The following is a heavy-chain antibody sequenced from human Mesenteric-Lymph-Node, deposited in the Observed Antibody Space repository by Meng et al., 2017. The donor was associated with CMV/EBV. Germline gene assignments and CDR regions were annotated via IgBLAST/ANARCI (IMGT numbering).Heavy chain of an antibody. CDR2: ISYDGSNK. J-gene: IGHJ5*02. CDR1: GFTFSSYA. CDR3: AKASYSGSYFP. D-gene: IGHD1-26*01. Sequence: GESLKISCAASGFTFSSYAMHWVRQAPGKGLEWVAVISYDGSNKYYADSVKGRFTISRDNSKNTLYLQMNSLRAEDTAVYYCAKASYSGSYFPWGQGTLVTVSS. V-gene: IGHV3-30-3*01.